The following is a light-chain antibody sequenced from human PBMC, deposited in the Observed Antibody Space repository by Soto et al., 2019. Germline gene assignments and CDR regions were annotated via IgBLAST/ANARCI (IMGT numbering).Light chain of an antibody. CDR2: DAS. J-gene: IGKJ5*01. CDR3: QQRSNWPPT. V-gene: IGKV3-11*01. Sequence: EIVLTQSPATLSLSPGERATLSCRASQSVSSYLAWYQQKPGQAPRLHIYDASNRATGIPARFSGSGSGTAFTLTISSLEPVDFAVYYCQQRSNWPPTFGQGTRLEIK. CDR1: QSVSSY.